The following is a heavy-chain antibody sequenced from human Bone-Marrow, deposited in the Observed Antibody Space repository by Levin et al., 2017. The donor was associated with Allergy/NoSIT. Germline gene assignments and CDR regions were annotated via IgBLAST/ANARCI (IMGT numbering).Heavy chain of an antibody. CDR2: IYYSGST. Sequence: SQTLSLTCPVSGGSITSISYYWGWIRQPPGKGLEWIGTIYYSGSTYYNPSLKSRVTISVDTSKNHFSLKLSSVTAADTAVYYCASFIDSSGNSPNVWGQGTTVTVSS. J-gene: IGHJ6*02. D-gene: IGHD3-22*01. V-gene: IGHV4-39*02. CDR1: GGSITSISYY. CDR3: ASFIDSSGNSPNV.